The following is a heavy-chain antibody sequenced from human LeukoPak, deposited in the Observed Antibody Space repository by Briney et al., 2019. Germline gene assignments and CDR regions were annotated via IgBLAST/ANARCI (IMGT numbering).Heavy chain of an antibody. CDR2: IISSSSVI. Sequence: PGGSLRLSCAASGFTFSSYSMNWVRQAPGKGLEWISYIISSSSVIYYADSVKGRFTISRDNAKSSLYLQMNSLRAEDTAVYYCARARPGYDTPPYYFDFWGQGTLVTVHS. D-gene: IGHD3-16*01. CDR3: ARARPGYDTPPYYFDF. V-gene: IGHV3-48*01. J-gene: IGHJ4*02. CDR1: GFTFSSYS.